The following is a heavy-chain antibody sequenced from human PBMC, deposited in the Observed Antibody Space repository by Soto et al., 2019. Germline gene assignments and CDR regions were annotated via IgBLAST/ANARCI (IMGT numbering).Heavy chain of an antibody. CDR3: AREGVTSRWFVP. CDR1: DYSISRGYY. CDR2: IYHSGNT. J-gene: IGHJ5*02. Sequence: SETLSLTCAVSDYSISRGYYWGWIRQPPGKGLEWIGSIYHSGNTYYNPSLKSRVTISVDTSKNQFSLKLSSVTAADTAVYYWAREGVTSRWFVPWGRGTLATVFS. D-gene: IGHD2-21*02. V-gene: IGHV4-38-2*02.